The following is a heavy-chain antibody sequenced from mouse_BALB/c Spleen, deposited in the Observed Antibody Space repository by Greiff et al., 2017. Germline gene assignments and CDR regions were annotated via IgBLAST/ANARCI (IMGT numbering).Heavy chain of an antibody. V-gene: IGHV1-9*01. CDR3: ASLGLWLRRAMDY. Sequence: QVQLKQSGAELMKPGASVKISCKATGYTFSSYWIEWVKQRPGHGLEWIGEILPGSGSTNYNEKFKGKATFTADTSSNTAYMQLSSLTSEDSAVYYCASLGLWLRRAMDYWGQGTSVTVSS. CDR1: GYTFSSYW. J-gene: IGHJ4*01. CDR2: ILPGSGST. D-gene: IGHD2-2*01.